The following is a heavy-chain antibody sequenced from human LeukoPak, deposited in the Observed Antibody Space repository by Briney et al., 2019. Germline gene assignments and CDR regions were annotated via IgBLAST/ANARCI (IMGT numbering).Heavy chain of an antibody. CDR1: GGTFSSYA. V-gene: IGHV1-69*04. CDR3: ARVLGETTVRSQIDY. D-gene: IGHD4-17*01. Sequence: HVASVKVSCKASGGTFSSYAISWVRQAPGQGLEWMGRIIPILGIANYAQKFQGRVTITADKSTSTAYMELSSLRSEDTAVYYCARVLGETTVRSQIDYWGRGTLVTVPS. CDR2: IIPILGIA. J-gene: IGHJ4*02.